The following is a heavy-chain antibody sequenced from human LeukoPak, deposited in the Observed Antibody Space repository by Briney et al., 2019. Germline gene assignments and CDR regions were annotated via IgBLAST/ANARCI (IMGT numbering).Heavy chain of an antibody. V-gene: IGHV3-7*01. J-gene: IGHJ4*02. D-gene: IGHD2-15*01. CDR3: ARVGAGYLAD. Sequence: GGSLRLSCVASGFSFSSFTMSWVRQAPGKGLEWVAKMKEDGSDIKYVHSVKGRFTICRDNANNSLCLEMSSLTAEDTAVYYCARVGAGYLADWGEGTLVSLPS. CDR1: GFSFSSFT. CDR2: MKEDGSDI.